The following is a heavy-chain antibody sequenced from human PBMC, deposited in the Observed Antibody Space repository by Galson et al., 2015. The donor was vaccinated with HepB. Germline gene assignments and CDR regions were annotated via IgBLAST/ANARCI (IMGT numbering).Heavy chain of an antibody. D-gene: IGHD1-26*01. V-gene: IGHV3-64D*06. Sequence: SLRLSCAASGFTFSSYAAHWVRQAPGKGLEYVSAINSNGGSTFYADSVKGRFTISRDNSKNTLYLQMSSLRAEDTAIYYCVSSGGTYYLLDYWGQGTLVTVSS. CDR1: GFTFSSYA. CDR2: INSNGGST. CDR3: VSSGGTYYLLDY. J-gene: IGHJ4*02.